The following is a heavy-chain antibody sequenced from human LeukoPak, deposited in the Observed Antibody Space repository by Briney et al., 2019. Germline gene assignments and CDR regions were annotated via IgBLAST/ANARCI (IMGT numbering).Heavy chain of an antibody. V-gene: IGHV3-48*01. J-gene: IGHJ4*02. Sequence: PGGSLTLSCTASGFTFSTSRMNWVRQTPGKGREWISYIRCSSTTIYYADSVKGRFTISRDNGRNSLYLQMNDVRAEDTGVYFCARDARSHCGTDACYGPYFDYWGQGSLVTVSS. D-gene: IGHD2-2*01. CDR2: IRCSSTTI. CDR1: GFTFSTSR. CDR3: ARDARSHCGTDACYGPYFDY.